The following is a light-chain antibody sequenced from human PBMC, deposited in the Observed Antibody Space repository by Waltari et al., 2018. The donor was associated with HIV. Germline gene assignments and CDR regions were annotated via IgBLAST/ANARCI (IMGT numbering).Light chain of an antibody. CDR1: NVGSES. CDR3: QVWHRSSDHWV. V-gene: IGLV3-21*02. Sequence: SYALTQPPSVSMATGQTANTTRGGNNVGSESVVWYQQKPGQAPVVVVYDDSNRPSEIPERFSGSSSGDTATLTISRVEAGDEADYYCQVWHRSSDHWVFGGGTKLTVL. J-gene: IGLJ3*02. CDR2: DDS.